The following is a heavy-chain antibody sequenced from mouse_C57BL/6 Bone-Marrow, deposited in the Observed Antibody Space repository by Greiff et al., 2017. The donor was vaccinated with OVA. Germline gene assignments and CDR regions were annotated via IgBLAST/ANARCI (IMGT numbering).Heavy chain of an antibody. CDR2: ISRGGSYT. CDR3: ARRERLRSGFAY. V-gene: IGHV5-6*01. CDR1: GFTFSSYG. D-gene: IGHD2-4*01. J-gene: IGHJ3*01. Sequence: EVQLVESGGDLVKPGASLKLSCEASGFTFSSYGMSWVRQTPDQRLEWVATISRGGSYTYYPDSVKGRFTISRDNAKNTLYLQMSSLKSEDTAMYYGARRERLRSGFAYWGQGTLVTVSA.